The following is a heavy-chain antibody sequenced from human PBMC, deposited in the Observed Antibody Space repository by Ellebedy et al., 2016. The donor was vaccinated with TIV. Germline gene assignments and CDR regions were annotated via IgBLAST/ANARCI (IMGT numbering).Heavy chain of an antibody. CDR2: IGGSDGFT. D-gene: IGHD3-10*01. V-gene: IGHV3-23*01. J-gene: IGHJ4*02. CDR3: TKDSGWEHEY. Sequence: GESLKISCAASGFAFSTNGMSWVRQAPGRGLEWVSGIGGSDGFTDYADSVRGRFTISRDNSKNTLYLHMDSLRAEDTALYYCTKDSGWEHEYWGQGTLVTISS. CDR1: GFAFSTNG.